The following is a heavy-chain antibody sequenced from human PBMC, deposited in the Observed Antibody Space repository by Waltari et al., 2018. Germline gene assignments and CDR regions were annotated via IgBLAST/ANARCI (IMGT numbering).Heavy chain of an antibody. J-gene: IGHJ6*03. V-gene: IGHV1-8*03. CDR2: MNPNSGNT. CDR3: ARDGYDSYYYYMDV. D-gene: IGHD5-12*01. Sequence: QVQLVQSGAEVKKPGASVKVSCKASGYTFTSYDINWVRQATGQGLEWMGWMNPNSGNTGYAQKFQGRVNITRNTSISTAYMELSSLRSEDTAVYYCARDGYDSYYYYMDVWGKGTTVTVSS. CDR1: GYTFTSYD.